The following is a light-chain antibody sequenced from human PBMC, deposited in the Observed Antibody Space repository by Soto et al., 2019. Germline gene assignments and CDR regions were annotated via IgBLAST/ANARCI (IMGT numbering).Light chain of an antibody. Sequence: EIVMTQSPATLSVSPGGRATLSCRASQSISDTLAWYQQKPGQAPRLLIHGASGRATGTPDRFSGSASGTDFTLTISRLEPEDFAVYYCQQYGSLTLPFRGGTQ. CDR2: GAS. CDR3: QQYGSLTLP. J-gene: IGKJ4*01. V-gene: IGKV3-20*01. CDR1: QSISDT.